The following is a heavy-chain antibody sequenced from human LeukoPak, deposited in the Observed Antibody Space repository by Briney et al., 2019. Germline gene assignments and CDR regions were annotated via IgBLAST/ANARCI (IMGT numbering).Heavy chain of an antibody. D-gene: IGHD1-26*01. Sequence: GASVKVSCKASGYTFTGYYMHWVRQAPGQGLEWMGWINPNSGGTNYAQKFQGRVTMTRDTSISTAYMELSRLRSDDTAVYYCARNIGGGHSNNWNWFDPWGQGTLVTVSS. V-gene: IGHV1-2*02. CDR1: GYTFTGYY. CDR3: ARNIGGGHSNNWNWFDP. J-gene: IGHJ5*02. CDR2: INPNSGGT.